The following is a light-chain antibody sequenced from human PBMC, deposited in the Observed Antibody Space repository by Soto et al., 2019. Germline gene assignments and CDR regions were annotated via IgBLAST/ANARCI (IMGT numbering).Light chain of an antibody. CDR1: QDIRIY. J-gene: IGKJ4*01. Sequence: DIQLTQSPSSLSASVGDRVTITCQASQDIRIYLNWFQLKPGKGSNLLIYDASTLATGVPSRFSGSGSGTDFTLTISSLQPEDIATYFCQHFHTFPFTFGGGTQVEIK. CDR2: DAS. CDR3: QHFHTFPFT. V-gene: IGKV1-33*01.